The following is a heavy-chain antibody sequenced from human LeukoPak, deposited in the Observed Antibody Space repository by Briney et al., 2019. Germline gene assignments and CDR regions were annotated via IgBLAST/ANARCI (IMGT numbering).Heavy chain of an antibody. V-gene: IGHV3-73*01. D-gene: IGHD1-26*01. CDR2: IRSKANSYAT. Sequence: PGGSLRLSCAASGFTFSGSAMHWVRQASGKGLEWVGRIRSKANSYATAYAASVKGRVTISRDDSKNTAYLQMNSLKTEDTAVYYCTTIRYSGSHGQVDYWGQGTLVTVSS. CDR3: TTIRYSGSHGQVDY. CDR1: GFTFSGSA. J-gene: IGHJ4*02.